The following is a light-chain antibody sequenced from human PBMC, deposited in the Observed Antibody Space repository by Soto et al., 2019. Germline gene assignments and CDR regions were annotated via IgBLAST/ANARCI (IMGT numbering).Light chain of an antibody. CDR1: QSVSSN. CDR2: GAS. CDR3: QQYNNWPPYT. Sequence: EIVMTQSPATLSVSPGERATLSCRASQSVSSNLAWYQQKPGQAPRLLIYGASTRATGIPARFSGSGSGTEITLTISSLQSEHFAVYYCQQYNNWPPYTFGVGTKLEIK. V-gene: IGKV3-15*01. J-gene: IGKJ2*01.